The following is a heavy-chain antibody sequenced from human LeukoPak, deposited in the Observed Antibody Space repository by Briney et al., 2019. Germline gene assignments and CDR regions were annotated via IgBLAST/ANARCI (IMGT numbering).Heavy chain of an antibody. J-gene: IGHJ4*02. CDR3: ARWVGAAGFDY. Sequence: GGSLRLSCAASGFTFSSHGMHWVRQAPGKGLEWVAVIWYDGSNKYYADSVKGRFSISRDNSKNTLYLQMNSLRAEDTAVYYCARWVGAAGFDYWGQGTLVTVSS. CDR2: IWYDGSNK. CDR1: GFTFSSHG. V-gene: IGHV3-33*08. D-gene: IGHD2-15*01.